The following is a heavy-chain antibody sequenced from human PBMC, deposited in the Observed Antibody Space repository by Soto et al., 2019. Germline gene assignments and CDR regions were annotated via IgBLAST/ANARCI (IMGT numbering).Heavy chain of an antibody. CDR2: ISGSDGRT. D-gene: IGHD5-18*01. Sequence: GGALRLCCAASGVTFSSYARSWVRQAPGKGLERVSTISGSDGRTYSTDSVKGRFTISRDNSRNTAYLQMNSLRVEDTAVYYCAKGVSQYTPLALFDYWGRGTLVTVYS. V-gene: IGHV3-23*01. J-gene: IGHJ4*02. CDR1: GVTFSSYA. CDR3: AKGVSQYTPLALFDY.